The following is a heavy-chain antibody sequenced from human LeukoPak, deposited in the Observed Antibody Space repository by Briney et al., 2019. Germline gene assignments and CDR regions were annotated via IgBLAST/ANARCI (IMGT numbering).Heavy chain of an antibody. V-gene: IGHV3-23*01. CDR3: VRDRCSSTSCHDSPNWFDP. J-gene: IGHJ5*02. D-gene: IGHD2-2*01. CDR2: ITGSGNTA. Sequence: RPGGSLRLSCAASRFTFSTYAMSWVRRAPGKGLEWVSGITGSGNTAYYADSVKGRFTISRDNAQNSLYLQMNSLRAEDTALYYCVRDRCSSTSCHDSPNWFDPWGQGTLVTVSS. CDR1: RFTFSTYA.